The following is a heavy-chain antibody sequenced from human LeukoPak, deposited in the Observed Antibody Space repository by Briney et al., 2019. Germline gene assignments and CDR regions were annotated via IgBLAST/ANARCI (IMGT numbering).Heavy chain of an antibody. CDR1: GGSISSGGYS. Sequence: SETLSLTCAVSGGSISSGGYSWSWIRQPPGKGLEWIGYIYHSGSTYYNPSLKSRVTISVDTSKNQFSLKLSSVTAADTAVYYCARRGSGSPFDYWGQGTLVTVSS. J-gene: IGHJ4*02. V-gene: IGHV4-30-2*01. CDR3: ARRGSGSPFDY. D-gene: IGHD1-26*01. CDR2: IYHSGST.